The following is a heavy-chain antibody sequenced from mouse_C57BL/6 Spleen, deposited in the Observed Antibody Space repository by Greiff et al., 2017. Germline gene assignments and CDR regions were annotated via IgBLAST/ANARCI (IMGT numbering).Heavy chain of an antibody. V-gene: IGHV8-12*01. CDR3: ARRGDYYGSSYGYFDV. CDR1: GFSLSTSGMG. Sequence: VTLKESGPGILQSSQTLSLTCSFSGFSLSTSGMGVSWIRQPSGKGLEWLAHIYWDDDKRYNPSLKSRLTISKDTSRNQVFLKITSVDTADTATYYCARRGDYYGSSYGYFDVWGTGTTVTVSS. J-gene: IGHJ1*03. D-gene: IGHD1-1*01. CDR2: IYWDDDK.